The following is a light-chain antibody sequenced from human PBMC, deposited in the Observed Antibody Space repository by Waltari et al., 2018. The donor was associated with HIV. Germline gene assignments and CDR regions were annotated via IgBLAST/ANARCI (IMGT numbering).Light chain of an antibody. V-gene: IGLV2-8*01. CDR2: GVT. J-gene: IGLJ3*02. CDR1: STAIGASDS. Sequence: QSALTQPLSASGSLGQSVTISCTGSSTAIGASDSVSWFQQHPRRAPKLLLYGVTNQPSTVSDRFSGSRSGSTSFLTVAGLHPDDEATYFCSSYGDSLRVLFGGGTNVTVL. CDR3: SSYGDSLRVL.